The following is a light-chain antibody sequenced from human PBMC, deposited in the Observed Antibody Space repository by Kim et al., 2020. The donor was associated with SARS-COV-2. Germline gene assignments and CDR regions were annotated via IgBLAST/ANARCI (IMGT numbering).Light chain of an antibody. CDR1: SSVVGGYNY. CDR3: CSYAGSYTLV. CDR2: DVG. J-gene: IGLJ3*02. Sequence: GQSVTISCTGTSSVVGGYNYVSWYQQHPGKAPKLMIYDVGKRPSGVPDRFSGSKSGNTASLTISGLQAEDEADYYCCSYAGSYTLVFGGGTQLTVL. V-gene: IGLV2-11*01.